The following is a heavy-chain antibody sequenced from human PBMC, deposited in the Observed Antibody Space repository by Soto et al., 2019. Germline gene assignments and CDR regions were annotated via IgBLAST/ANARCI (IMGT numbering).Heavy chain of an antibody. CDR2: IKTDGSEK. J-gene: IGHJ4*02. CDR1: GFTFSDYW. CDR3: ASSMGRGGNDY. V-gene: IGHV3-7*05. D-gene: IGHD3-10*01. Sequence: EVQLVESGGGLVQPGGSLRLSCAASGFTFSDYWMSWVRQAPGKGLECVANIKTDGSEKYYVDPVKGRFTIPRDNAKNSLYLQMNSLRAEDPAVYYCASSMGRGGNDYWGQGTLVAVSS.